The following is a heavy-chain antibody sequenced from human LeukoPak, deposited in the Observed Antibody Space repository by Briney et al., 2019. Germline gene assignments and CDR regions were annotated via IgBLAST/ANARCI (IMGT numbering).Heavy chain of an antibody. V-gene: IGHV4-59*06. Sequence: SGGSLRLSCAASGFTFSSYEMNWIRQPPGKGLEWIGYIYYSGSTYYNPSLKSRVTISVDTSRKQFSLKLSSVTAADTAVYYCARLLSGSGSYYFEYWGQGTLVTVSS. CDR3: ARLLSGSGSYYFEY. D-gene: IGHD3-10*01. J-gene: IGHJ4*02. CDR1: GFTFSSYE. CDR2: IYYSGST.